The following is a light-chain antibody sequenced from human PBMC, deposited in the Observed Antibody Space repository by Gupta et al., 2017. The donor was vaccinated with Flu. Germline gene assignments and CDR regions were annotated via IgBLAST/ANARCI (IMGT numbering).Light chain of an antibody. CDR2: ATY. CDR3: RQHVSYPWT. J-gene: IGKJ1*01. V-gene: IGKV1-17*01. Sequence: DIQPTQSPSSLSASVGDTATITCRASQGIRDYLGWYQQKPGRAPKLLISATYNLQSGVPSRFSGNAAGTEFTLTISSLQAEDFATYYCRQHVSYPWTFGQGTKVDIK. CDR1: QGIRDY.